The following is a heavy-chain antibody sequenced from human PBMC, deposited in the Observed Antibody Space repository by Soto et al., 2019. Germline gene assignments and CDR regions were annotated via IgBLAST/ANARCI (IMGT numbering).Heavy chain of an antibody. V-gene: IGHV1-2*02. D-gene: IGHD2-15*01. CDR2: MNPKSGGA. J-gene: IGHJ3*02. Sequence: ASVKVSCKTSGYTFTDYYTHWVRQAPGQGLEWMGWMNPKSGGAYFAQKFQGRVTLTRDTSIGTAYIEVNSLTSDDTAVYFCTIENIEKSDVLYHAFDIGGQGTSDTVS. CDR3: TIENIEKSDVLYHAFDI. CDR1: GYTFTDYY.